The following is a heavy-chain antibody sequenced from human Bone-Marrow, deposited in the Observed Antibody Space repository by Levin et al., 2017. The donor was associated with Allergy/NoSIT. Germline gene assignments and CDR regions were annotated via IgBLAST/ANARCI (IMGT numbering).Heavy chain of an antibody. CDR3: TRDRGSSGWFES. CDR1: GGPVNSGSYY. CDR2: VYYSGTT. V-gene: IGHV4-61*01. J-gene: IGHJ5*01. Sequence: SETLSLTCSVSGGPVNSGSYYWSWIRQPPGKGLEWIGSVYYSGTTNYNPSLKRRASITIDTSKNQFSLTLSSLTAADTAVYYCTRDRGSSGWFESWGQGTLVTVSS. D-gene: IGHD3-22*01.